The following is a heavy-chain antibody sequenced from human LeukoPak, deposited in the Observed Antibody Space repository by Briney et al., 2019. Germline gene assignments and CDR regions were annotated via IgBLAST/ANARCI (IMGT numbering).Heavy chain of an antibody. J-gene: IGHJ4*02. D-gene: IGHD6-13*01. CDR1: GFTFSNYA. CDR3: AKIMRRQPLARLGVLDY. CDR2: ISGSGGST. Sequence: GGSLRLSCAASGFTFSNYAMSWVRQAPGKGLEWVSSISGSGGSTYYADSVKGRFTISRDNSKNTLYLQINSLRVEDTAVYYCAKIMRRQPLARLGVLDYWGQGTLVTVSS. V-gene: IGHV3-23*01.